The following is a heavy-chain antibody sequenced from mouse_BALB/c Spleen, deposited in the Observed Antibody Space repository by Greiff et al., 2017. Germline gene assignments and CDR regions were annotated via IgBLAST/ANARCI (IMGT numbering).Heavy chain of an antibody. Sequence: EVKLQESGGGLVQPGGSLKLSCAASGFTFSSYGMSWVRQTPDKRLELVATINSNGGSTYYPDSVKGRFTISRDNAKNTLYLQMSSLKSEDTAMYYCARGGSWYFDVWGAGTTVTVSS. V-gene: IGHV5-6-3*01. CDR1: GFTFSSYG. CDR2: INSNGGST. CDR3: ARGGSWYFDV. J-gene: IGHJ1*01.